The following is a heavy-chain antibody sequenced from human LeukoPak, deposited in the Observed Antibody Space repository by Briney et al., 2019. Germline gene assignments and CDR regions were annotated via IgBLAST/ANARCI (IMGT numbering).Heavy chain of an antibody. CDR3: ARTRGSGSYSGY. Sequence: GGSLRLSCAASGFTFSSYSMNWVRQAPGKGLEWVSYISSSSSTIYYADSVKGRFTISRDNAKNSLYLQTNSLRDEDTAVYYCARTRGSGSYSGYWGQGTLVTVSS. V-gene: IGHV3-48*02. CDR1: GFTFSSYS. CDR2: ISSSSSTI. D-gene: IGHD1-26*01. J-gene: IGHJ4*02.